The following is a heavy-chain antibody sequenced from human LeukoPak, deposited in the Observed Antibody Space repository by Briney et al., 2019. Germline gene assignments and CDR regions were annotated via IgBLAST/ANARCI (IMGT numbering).Heavy chain of an antibody. V-gene: IGHV3-21*04. CDR1: GFTFSSYS. D-gene: IGHD2-21*01. Sequence: GGSLRLSCAASGFTFSSYSMNWVRQAPGKGLEWVSSIGSSSSYIYYADSVKGRFTISRDNAKNSLYLQMNSLRAEDTALYYCAKNLLSLWLIDNWGQGTLVTVSS. CDR2: IGSSSSYI. CDR3: AKNLLSLWLIDN. J-gene: IGHJ4*02.